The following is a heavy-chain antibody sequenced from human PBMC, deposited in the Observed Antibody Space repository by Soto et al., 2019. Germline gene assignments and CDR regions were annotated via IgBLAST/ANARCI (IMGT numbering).Heavy chain of an antibody. Sequence: TSETLSLPCAFSGGSISSGGYSRSWIRQPPGKGLEWIGYIYHSGSTYYNPSLKSRVTISVDRSKNQFSLKLSSVTAADTAVYYCARSVNTVTMRGYFDYWGQGTLVTVSS. V-gene: IGHV4-30-2*01. J-gene: IGHJ4*02. D-gene: IGHD4-17*01. CDR3: ARSVNTVTMRGYFDY. CDR1: GGSISSGGYS. CDR2: IYHSGST.